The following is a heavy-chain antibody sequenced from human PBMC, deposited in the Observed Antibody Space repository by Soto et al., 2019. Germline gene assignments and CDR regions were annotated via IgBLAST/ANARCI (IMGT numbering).Heavy chain of an antibody. CDR3: AREGPNGPFDY. Sequence: ASVKVSCKASGYTFTSYAMHWVRQAPGQRLEWMGWINAGNGNTKYSQKFQGRVTITADESTSTAYMELSSLRSEDTAVYYCAREGPNGPFDYWGQGTLVTVSS. J-gene: IGHJ4*02. D-gene: IGHD2-8*01. CDR2: INAGNGNT. CDR1: GYTFTSYA. V-gene: IGHV1-3*01.